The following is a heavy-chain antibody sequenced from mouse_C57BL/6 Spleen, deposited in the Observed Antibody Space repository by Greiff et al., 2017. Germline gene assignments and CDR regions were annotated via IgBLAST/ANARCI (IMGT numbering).Heavy chain of an antibody. J-gene: IGHJ4*01. Sequence: EVQLLESGGGLVQPGGSLKLSCEASGFTFSDYGMAWVRQAPRKGPEWVAFISNLAYSIYYADTVTGRVTISKEKANNTLYLEMSSLRSEDTAMYYCARNYDYDGYAMDYWGQGTSVTVSS. V-gene: IGHV5-15*01. D-gene: IGHD2-4*01. CDR1: GFTFSDYG. CDR3: ARNYDYDGYAMDY. CDR2: ISNLAYSI.